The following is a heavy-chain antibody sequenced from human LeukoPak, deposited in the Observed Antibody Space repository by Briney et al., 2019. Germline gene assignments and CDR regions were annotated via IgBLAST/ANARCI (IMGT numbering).Heavy chain of an antibody. D-gene: IGHD2/OR15-2a*01. Sequence: PGGSLRLSCVASGFTFSNYWMTWVRQAPGKGLEWVANIRADGSRTYYVDSAKGRFTISRDNAKNSLYLQLTSLSADDTALYYCARDGNYFHTDYYDVFDLWGQGTMVTVSS. J-gene: IGHJ3*01. CDR1: GFTFSNYW. CDR2: IRADGSRT. CDR3: ARDGNYFHTDYYDVFDL. V-gene: IGHV3-7*01.